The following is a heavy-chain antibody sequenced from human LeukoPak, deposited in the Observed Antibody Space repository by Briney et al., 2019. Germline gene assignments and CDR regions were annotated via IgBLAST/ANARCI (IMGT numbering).Heavy chain of an antibody. CDR3: AGDNIENGDLDYLDP. CDR2: INWSGGST. V-gene: IGHV3-20*04. Sequence: GGSLRLSCAASGFTFDDYGMSWVRQAPGKGLQWVSGINWSGGSTGYADSVKGRFTISRDNAKNSLYLQMSSLRAEDTAVYYCAGDNIENGDLDYLDPWGQGTLVTVSS. J-gene: IGHJ5*02. CDR1: GFTFDDYG. D-gene: IGHD4-17*01.